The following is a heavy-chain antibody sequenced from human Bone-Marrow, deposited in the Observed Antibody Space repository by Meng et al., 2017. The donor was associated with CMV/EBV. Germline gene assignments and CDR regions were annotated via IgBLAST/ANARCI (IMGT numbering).Heavy chain of an antibody. CDR1: GGSFSGYY. Sequence: SQTLSLTCAVYGGSFSGYYWSWIRQPPGKGLEWIGEINHSGSTNYNPSLKSRVTISVDTSKNQFSLKLSSVTAADTAVYYCARHPYSSGWYQQDYFDYWGQGTLVTVSS. D-gene: IGHD6-19*01. V-gene: IGHV4-34*01. J-gene: IGHJ4*02. CDR2: INHSGST. CDR3: ARHPYSSGWYQQDYFDY.